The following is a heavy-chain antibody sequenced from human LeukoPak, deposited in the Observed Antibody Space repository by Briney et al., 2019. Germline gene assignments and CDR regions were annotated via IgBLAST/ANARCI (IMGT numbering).Heavy chain of an antibody. CDR2: IYTSGST. V-gene: IGHV4-4*07. Sequence: SETLSLTCTVSGGSISSYYWSWIRQPAGKGLEWIGRIYTSGSTNYNPSLKSRVTISVDTSKNQFSLKLSSVTAADTAVYYCASLAATEFFDYWGQGTLVTVSS. D-gene: IGHD2-15*01. J-gene: IGHJ4*02. CDR1: GGSISSYY. CDR3: ASLAATEFFDY.